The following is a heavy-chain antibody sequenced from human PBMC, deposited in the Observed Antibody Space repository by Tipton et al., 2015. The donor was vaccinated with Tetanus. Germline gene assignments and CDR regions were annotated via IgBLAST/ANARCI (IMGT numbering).Heavy chain of an antibody. Sequence: LVKPSETLSLTCTVSGASIGSISYYWSWIRQPPGKALEWLALISWDDDKRHSPSLKSSVTITKDTFKSQVVLTMTNMDPVDTATYYCARFVGRFNFDYWGQGILVIVSS. J-gene: IGHJ4*02. CDR2: ISWDDDK. V-gene: IGHV2-5*08. CDR3: ARFVGRFNFDY. CDR1: GASIGSISYY. D-gene: IGHD3-10*01.